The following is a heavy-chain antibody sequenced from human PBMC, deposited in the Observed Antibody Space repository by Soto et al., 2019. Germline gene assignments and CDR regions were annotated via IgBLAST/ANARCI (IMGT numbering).Heavy chain of an antibody. J-gene: IGHJ4*02. CDR1: GYTFTSYG. CDR2: ISAYNGNT. Sequence: QVQLVQSGAEVKKPGASVKVSCKASGYTFTSYGISWVRQAPGQGLEWMGWISAYNGNTNYAQKLQGRVTMTTDTSTSTAYMELRSLRSDDTAVYYSARDSVPFGYYGSGSLGVWGQGTLVTVSS. V-gene: IGHV1-18*01. CDR3: ARDSVPFGYYGSGSLGV. D-gene: IGHD3-10*01.